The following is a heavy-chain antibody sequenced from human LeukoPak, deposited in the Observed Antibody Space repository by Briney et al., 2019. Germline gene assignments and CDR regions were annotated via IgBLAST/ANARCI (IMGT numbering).Heavy chain of an antibody. CDR2: ISGSGGST. CDR1: GFTFSSYA. CDR3: AKHVLLWFGELLFGWFDY. Sequence: GGSLRLSCAASGFTFSSYAMSWVRQAPGKGLEWVSAISGSGGSTYYADSVKGRFTISRDNSKNTLYLQMNSLRAEDTAVYYCAKHVLLWFGELLFGWFDYWGQGTLVTVSS. J-gene: IGHJ4*02. V-gene: IGHV3-23*01. D-gene: IGHD3-10*01.